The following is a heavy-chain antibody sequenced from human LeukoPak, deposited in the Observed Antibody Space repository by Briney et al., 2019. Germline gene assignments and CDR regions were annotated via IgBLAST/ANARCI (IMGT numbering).Heavy chain of an antibody. V-gene: IGHV7-4-1*02. J-gene: IGHJ3*02. CDR3: ARDHIIAVAGTGAFDI. Sequence: ASVKVSCKASGYTSTSYAMNWVRQAPGQGLEWMGWINTNTGNPTYAQGFTGRFVFSLDTSVSTAYLQISSLKAEDTAVYYCARDHIIAVAGTGAFDIWGQGTMVTVSS. CDR2: INTNTGNP. CDR1: GYTSTSYA. D-gene: IGHD6-19*01.